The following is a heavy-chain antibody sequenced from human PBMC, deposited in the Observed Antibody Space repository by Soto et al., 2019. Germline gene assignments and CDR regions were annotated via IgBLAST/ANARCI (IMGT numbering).Heavy chain of an antibody. J-gene: IGHJ3*02. CDR1: GGTFSSYA. CDR2: IIPIFGTA. Sequence: GASVNVSCKASGGTFSSYAISWVRQAPGQGLEWMGGIIPIFGTANYAQKFQGRVTITADESTSTAYMELSSLRSEDTAVYYCARXKLVVVPGGGSVFDIWGQGTMVTVSS. V-gene: IGHV1-69*13. D-gene: IGHD3-22*01. CDR3: ARXKLVVVPGGGSVFDI.